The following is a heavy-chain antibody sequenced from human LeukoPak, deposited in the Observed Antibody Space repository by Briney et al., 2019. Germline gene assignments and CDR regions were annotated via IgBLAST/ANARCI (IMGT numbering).Heavy chain of an antibody. Sequence: SETLSLTCTVSGASISGSSYYWGWIRQPPGKGLEWIGSIYYSGSTYYSPSLKSRVTISVDTSKNQFSLKLSSVTAADTAVYYCAIHAGYSSIWFDFDYWGQGTLVTVSS. D-gene: IGHD6-13*01. CDR2: IYYSGST. J-gene: IGHJ4*02. V-gene: IGHV4-39*01. CDR1: GASISGSSYY. CDR3: AIHAGYSSIWFDFDY.